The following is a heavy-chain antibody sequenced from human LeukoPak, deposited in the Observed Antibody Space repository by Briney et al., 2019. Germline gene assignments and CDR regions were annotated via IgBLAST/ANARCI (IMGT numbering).Heavy chain of an antibody. Sequence: ASVKVSCKASGYTFTSYYMHWVRQAPGQGLEWMGIINPSGGSTSYAQKFQGRVTMTRNTSISTAYMELSSLRSEDTAVYYCARVGYRPLPPYYYYGMDVWGQGTTVTVSS. V-gene: IGHV1-46*01. CDR1: GYTFTSYY. D-gene: IGHD5-18*01. CDR2: INPSGGST. CDR3: ARVGYRPLPPYYYYGMDV. J-gene: IGHJ6*02.